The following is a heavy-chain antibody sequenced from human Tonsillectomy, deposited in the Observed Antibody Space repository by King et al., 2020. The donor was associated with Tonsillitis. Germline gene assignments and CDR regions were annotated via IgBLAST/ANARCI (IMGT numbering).Heavy chain of an antibody. J-gene: IGHJ5*02. V-gene: IGHV4-38-2*02. CDR3: ARDRPPYCSSTSCASAGFVWFDP. CDR1: GYSISSGYY. D-gene: IGHD2-2*01. Sequence: QLQESGPGLVKPSETLSLTCTVSGYSISSGYYWGWIRQPPGKGLEWIGSIYHSGSTYYNPSLKSRVTISVDTSKNQFSLKLSSVTAADTAVYYCARDRPPYCSSTSCASAGFVWFDPWGQGTLVTVSS. CDR2: IYHSGST.